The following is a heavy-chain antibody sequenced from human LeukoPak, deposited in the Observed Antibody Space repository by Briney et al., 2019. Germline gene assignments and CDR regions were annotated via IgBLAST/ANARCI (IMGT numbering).Heavy chain of an antibody. Sequence: SETLSLTCTVSGGSISSYYWSWIRQPAGKGLEWIGRIYTTGSTNYNPSLKSRVTMSVDTSKNQFSLKLSSVTAADTAVYYCARLPYDFWSGYYTPGAFDIWGQGTMVTVSS. V-gene: IGHV4-4*07. CDR1: GGSISSYY. J-gene: IGHJ3*02. D-gene: IGHD3-3*01. CDR3: ARLPYDFWSGYYTPGAFDI. CDR2: IYTTGST.